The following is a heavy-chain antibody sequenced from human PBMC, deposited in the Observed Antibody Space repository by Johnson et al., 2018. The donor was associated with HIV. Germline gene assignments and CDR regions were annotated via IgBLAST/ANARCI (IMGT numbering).Heavy chain of an antibody. CDR3: ATGGSIGYFDWLSNFDI. Sequence: QVQLVESGGGWVKPGGSLSLSCAASGFTFSDSYMNWIRQAPGKGLEWVSYISGSDGAIWYADSVKGRFTVSRDNSKNTLYLQMGSLRTEDMAVYYCATGGSIGYFDWLSNFDIWGQGTMVTVSS. V-gene: IGHV3-11*04. CDR1: GFTFSDSY. J-gene: IGHJ3*02. CDR2: ISGSDGAI. D-gene: IGHD3-9*01.